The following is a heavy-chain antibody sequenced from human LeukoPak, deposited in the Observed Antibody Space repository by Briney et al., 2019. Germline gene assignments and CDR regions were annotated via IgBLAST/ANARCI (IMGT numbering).Heavy chain of an antibody. CDR1: GYTFTSYG. CDR3: ATDLVYNWNYDWFDP. D-gene: IGHD1-7*01. CDR2: ISAYNGNT. J-gene: IGHJ5*02. V-gene: IGHV1-18*01. Sequence: ASVKVSCKASGYTFTSYGISWVRQAPGQGLEWMGWISAYNGNTNYAQKLQGRVTMTEDTSTDTAYMELSSLRSEDTAVYYCATDLVYNWNYDWFDPWGQGTLVTVSS.